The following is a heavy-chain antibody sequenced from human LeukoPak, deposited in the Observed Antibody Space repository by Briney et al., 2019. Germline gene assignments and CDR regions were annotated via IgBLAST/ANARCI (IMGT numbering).Heavy chain of an antibody. CDR2: IIPIFGTA. CDR3: ARWSGGTSSYFDY. D-gene: IGHD1-26*01. V-gene: IGHV1-69*13. CDR1: GGTFSSYA. J-gene: IGHJ4*02. Sequence: SVKVSCTASGGTFSSYAISWVRQAPGQGLEWMGGIIPIFGTANYAQKFQGRVTITADESTSTAYMELSSLRSEDTAVYYCARWSGGTSSYFDYWGQGTLVTVSS.